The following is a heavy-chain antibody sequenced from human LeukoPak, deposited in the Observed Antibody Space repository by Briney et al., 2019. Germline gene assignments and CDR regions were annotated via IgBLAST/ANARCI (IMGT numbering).Heavy chain of an antibody. D-gene: IGHD1/OR15-1a*01. Sequence: SETLSLTCTVSGGSISSSIYYWGWIRQPPGKGLEWIGTIYYGGSTYYNPSLKSRVTISVDTSKNHFSLKLTSVTAADTAVYYCARHGPEQYYYYYGMDVWGQGTTVTVSS. CDR2: IYYGGST. CDR3: ARHGPEQYYYYYGMDV. CDR1: GGSISSSIYY. J-gene: IGHJ6*02. V-gene: IGHV4-39*01.